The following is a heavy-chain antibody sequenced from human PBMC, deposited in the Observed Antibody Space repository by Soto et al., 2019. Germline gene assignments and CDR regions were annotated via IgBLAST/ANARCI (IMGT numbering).Heavy chain of an antibody. Sequence: ASVKVSCKASGYTFAHYAMHWVRQAPGQRLEWMGWINAGNTNTKYSQKFQGRVTFTRDTSTSTVYMEVSSLRSEDTAVYYCARGDFYYDSSGYYGGFAYWGQGTLVTVSS. J-gene: IGHJ4*02. CDR1: GYTFAHYA. V-gene: IGHV1-3*01. CDR2: INAGNTNT. D-gene: IGHD3-22*01. CDR3: ARGDFYYDSSGYYGGFAY.